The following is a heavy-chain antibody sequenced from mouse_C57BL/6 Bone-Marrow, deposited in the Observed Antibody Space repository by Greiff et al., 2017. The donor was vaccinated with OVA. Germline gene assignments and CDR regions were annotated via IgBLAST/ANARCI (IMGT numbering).Heavy chain of an antibody. CDR1: GYTFTEYP. V-gene: IGHV1-62-2*01. J-gene: IGHJ3*01. Sequence: VQLHQSGAELVKPGASVKLSCKASGYTFTEYPIHWVKQRSGQGLEWIGWFYPGGGSIKYNEKFKDKATLTADKSSSTVYMDLSRLTAEDSAVYFCASDEVGGYGWFAYWGQGTLVTVSA. CDR3: ASDEVGGYGWFAY. CDR2: FYPGGGSI. D-gene: IGHD2-2*01.